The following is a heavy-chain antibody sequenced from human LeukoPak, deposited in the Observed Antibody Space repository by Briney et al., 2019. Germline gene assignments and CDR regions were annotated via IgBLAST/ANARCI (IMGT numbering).Heavy chain of an antibody. CDR3: ASSEDCSSTSCYGGGDY. J-gene: IGHJ4*02. Sequence: SVKVSCKASGGTFSSYAISWVRQAPGQGLEWMGGIIPIFGTANYAQKFQGRVTITADESTSTAYMELSSLRSEDTAVYYCASSEDCSSTSCYGGGDYWGQGTLVTVSS. D-gene: IGHD2-2*01. V-gene: IGHV1-69*13. CDR2: IIPIFGTA. CDR1: GGTFSSYA.